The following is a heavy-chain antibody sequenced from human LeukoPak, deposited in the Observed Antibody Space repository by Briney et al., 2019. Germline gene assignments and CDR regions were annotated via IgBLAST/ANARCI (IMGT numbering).Heavy chain of an antibody. D-gene: IGHD3-10*01. J-gene: IGHJ4*02. CDR3: ATGTSKRMVRGVIIGDVFDY. CDR1: GYTLTELS. V-gene: IGHV1-24*01. CDR2: FDPEDGET. Sequence: ASVKVSCKVSGYTLTELSMHWVRQGPGKGREWMGGFDPEDGETIYAQKFQGRVTMTEDTSTDTAYMELSSLRSEDTAVYYCATGTSKRMVRGVIIGDVFDYWGQGTLVTVSS.